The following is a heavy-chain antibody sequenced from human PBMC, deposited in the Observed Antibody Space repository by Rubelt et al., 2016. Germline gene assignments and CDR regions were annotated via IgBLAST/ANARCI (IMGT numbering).Heavy chain of an antibody. V-gene: IGHV4-38-2*02. CDR2: IYHSGST. J-gene: IGHJ6*02. CDR1: GYSISSGYY. Sequence: QVQLQESGPGLVKPSETLSLTCTVSGYSISSGYYWGWIRQPPGKGLEWIGSIYHSGSTYYNPSLKCRVTISVDTSKNQWSLKLSSVTAADTAVYYCARDKVDTAMVTVGYGMDVWGQGTTVTVSS. CDR3: ARDKVDTAMVTVGYGMDV. D-gene: IGHD5-18*01.